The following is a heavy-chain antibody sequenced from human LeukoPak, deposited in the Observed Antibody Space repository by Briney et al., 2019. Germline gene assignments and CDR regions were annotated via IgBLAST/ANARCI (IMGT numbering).Heavy chain of an antibody. Sequence: HPGRSLRLSCAASGFTFSSYGMHWVRQAPGKGLEWVAVTWYDGSNKYYADSVKGRFTISRDNSKNTLYLQMNSLRAEDTAMYYCARGRSTLDAFDIWGQGTMVTVSS. CDR2: TWYDGSNK. V-gene: IGHV3-33*01. CDR3: ARGRSTLDAFDI. CDR1: GFTFSSYG. J-gene: IGHJ3*02.